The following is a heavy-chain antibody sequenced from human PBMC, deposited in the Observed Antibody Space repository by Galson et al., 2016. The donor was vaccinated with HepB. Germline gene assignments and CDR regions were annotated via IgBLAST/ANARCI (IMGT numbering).Heavy chain of an antibody. J-gene: IGHJ4*02. V-gene: IGHV3-7*01. Sequence: SLRLSCAASGFTFSGFWMSWVRQAPGKGLEWVANIKQDGSEMYYVDSVKGRFTISRDNDKNSLYLQLKSLRAEDTAVYYCARVYCSSTSCQPVAYWGTGTLVTVSS. CDR2: IKQDGSEM. CDR3: ARVYCSSTSCQPVAY. CDR1: GFTFSGFW. D-gene: IGHD2-2*01.